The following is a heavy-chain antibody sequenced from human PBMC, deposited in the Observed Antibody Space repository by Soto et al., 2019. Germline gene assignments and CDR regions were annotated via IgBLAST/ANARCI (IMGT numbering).Heavy chain of an antibody. CDR2: IYYNGST. D-gene: IGHD6-13*01. V-gene: IGHV4-39*01. CDR1: GGSISSSSFY. J-gene: IGHJ6*02. Sequence: SETLSLTCTVSGGSISSSSFYWGWIRQPPGKGLEWIGSIYYNGSTYYTPSHTNRVTISVDTSKRQYSLNLSSVTTADTAVYYWASSAAAGTTYGMDVWGQGTTVTVSS. CDR3: ASSAAAGTTYGMDV.